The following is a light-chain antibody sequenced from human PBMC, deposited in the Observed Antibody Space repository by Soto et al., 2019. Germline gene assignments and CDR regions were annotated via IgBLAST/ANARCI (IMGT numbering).Light chain of an antibody. CDR1: SSDVGSYNL. Sequence: QSVLTQPASVSGSPGQSITFSCTGISSDVGSYNLVSWYQQHPGKAPKLMIYEGSKRPSGVSNRFSGSKSGNTASLTISGLQTEDEADYYCCSYAGSSTFHVIFGGGTKLTVL. CDR3: CSYAGSSTFHVI. V-gene: IGLV2-23*03. CDR2: EGS. J-gene: IGLJ2*01.